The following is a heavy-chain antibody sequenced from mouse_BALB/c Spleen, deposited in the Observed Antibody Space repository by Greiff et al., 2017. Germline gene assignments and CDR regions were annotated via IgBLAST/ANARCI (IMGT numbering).Heavy chain of an antibody. CDR2: ISYSGST. CDR3: ARKGRRGDYYFDY. J-gene: IGHJ2*01. CDR1: GYSITSDYA. D-gene: IGHD3-3*01. V-gene: IGHV3-2*02. Sequence: EVKLMESGPGLVKPSQSLSLTCTVTGYSITSDYAWNWIRQFPGNKLEWMGYISYSGSTSYNPSLKSRISITRDTSKNQFFLQLNSVTTEDTATYYCARKGRRGDYYFDYWGQGTTLTVSS.